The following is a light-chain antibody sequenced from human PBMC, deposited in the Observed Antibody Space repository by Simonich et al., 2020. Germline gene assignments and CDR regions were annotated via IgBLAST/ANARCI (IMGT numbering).Light chain of an antibody. CDR1: QSLVHSDGNTY. J-gene: IGKJ3*01. V-gene: IGKV2-30*02. CDR2: KGS. Sequence: VVMTQSPLSLPVTLGQPASISCRTSQSLVHSDGNTYLNWFQQKPGQSPMRLLYKGSNRYSGVPDRFSGSGACTDFTLKISRVEAEDVGVYYCMQGTHWPPFTFGPGTKLDIK. CDR3: MQGTHWPPFT.